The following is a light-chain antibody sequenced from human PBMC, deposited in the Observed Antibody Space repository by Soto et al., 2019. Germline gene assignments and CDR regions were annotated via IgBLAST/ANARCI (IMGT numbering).Light chain of an antibody. CDR2: EVS. CDR3: SSYAGSNVL. J-gene: IGLJ2*01. CDR1: SSDVGGYNY. V-gene: IGLV2-8*01. Sequence: QSVLTQPASASGSPGQSVTISCTGTSSDVGGYNYVSWYQQHPGKAPKLMIYEVSKRPSGVPARFSGSKSGNTASLTVSGLQAEDEAVYYCSSYAGSNVLFGGGTKLTVL.